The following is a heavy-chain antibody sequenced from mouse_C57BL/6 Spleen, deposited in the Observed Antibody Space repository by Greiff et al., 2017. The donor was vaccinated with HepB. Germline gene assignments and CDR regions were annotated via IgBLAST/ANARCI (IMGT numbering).Heavy chain of an antibody. J-gene: IGHJ4*01. Sequence: QVQLQQPGAELVKPGASVKLSCKASGYTFTSYWMQWVKQRPGQGLEWIGEIDPSDSYTNYNQKFKGKATLTVDTSSCTAYMQLSSLTSEDSAVYYCARREAVPYYYAMDYWGQGTSVTVSS. V-gene: IGHV1-50*01. D-gene: IGHD6-1*01. CDR1: GYTFTSYW. CDR2: IDPSDSYT. CDR3: ARREAVPYYYAMDY.